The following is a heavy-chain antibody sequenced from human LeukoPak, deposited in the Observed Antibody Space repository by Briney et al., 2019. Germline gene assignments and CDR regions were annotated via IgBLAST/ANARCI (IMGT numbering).Heavy chain of an antibody. CDR1: GGSISSYY. V-gene: IGHV4-59*10. J-gene: IGHJ2*01. CDR3: ARDPNYGDYLADWYFDL. Sequence: PSETLSLTCAVCGGSISSYYWSWIRQPAGKGLEWIRRIYTSGSTKYNPSLKSRVTMSLVTSKNQFSLMLSSVTAADTAVYYCARDPNYGDYLADWYFDLWGRGTLVTVSS. D-gene: IGHD4-17*01. CDR2: IYTSGST.